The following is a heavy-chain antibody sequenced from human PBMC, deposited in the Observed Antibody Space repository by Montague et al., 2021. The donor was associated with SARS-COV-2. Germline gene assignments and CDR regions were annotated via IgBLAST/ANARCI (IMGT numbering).Heavy chain of an antibody. CDR3: ARGWGFDP. D-gene: IGHD6-19*01. J-gene: IGHJ3*01. Sequence: SETLSLTCTVSGGSIASYYWNWIRQSPGKRPEWIGDVYHNGDTKYNPSLQSRVTISIDTSENQFSLRLNSVTAADTAVYFCARGWGFDPWGQGRLVTVSS. V-gene: IGHV4-59*08. CDR2: VYHNGDT. CDR1: GGSIASYY.